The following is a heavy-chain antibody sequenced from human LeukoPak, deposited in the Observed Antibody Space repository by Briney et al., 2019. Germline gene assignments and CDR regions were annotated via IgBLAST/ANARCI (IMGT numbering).Heavy chain of an antibody. V-gene: IGHV4-39*07. D-gene: IGHD1-26*01. CDR1: GDSISSSSYY. J-gene: IGHJ4*02. CDR3: AREGVGPTAFDY. CDR2: LSYSGTT. Sequence: PSETLSLTCTVSGDSISSSSYYWGWIRQPPGKGLEWIASLSYSGTTYYEPSLKSRVTISVDTSKNQLSLKLYSVTAADTALYYCAREGVGPTAFDYWGQGTLVTVSS.